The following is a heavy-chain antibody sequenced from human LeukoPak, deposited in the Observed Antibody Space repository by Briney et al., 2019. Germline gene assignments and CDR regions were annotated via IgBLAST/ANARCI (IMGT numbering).Heavy chain of an antibody. V-gene: IGHV3-30*18. CDR3: AKVSRYCSSTSCWTNYYYYGMDV. D-gene: IGHD2-2*01. CDR2: ISYDGSNK. Sequence: PGRSLTLSCAASGFTFSTYGMHWVRQAPGEGLEWVAVISYDGSNKYYADSVKGRFTISRDNSKNTLYLQMNSLRAEDTAVYYCAKVSRYCSSTSCWTNYYYYGMDVWGQGTTVTVSS. CDR1: GFTFSTYG. J-gene: IGHJ6*02.